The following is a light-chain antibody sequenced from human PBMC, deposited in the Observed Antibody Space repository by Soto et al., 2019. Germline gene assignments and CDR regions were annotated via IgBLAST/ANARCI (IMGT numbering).Light chain of an antibody. CDR3: QQYNNWPWT. J-gene: IGKJ1*01. CDR2: GAS. V-gene: IGKV3-15*01. Sequence: EIVLTQSPGTLSLSPGERATLSCRASETVRSNLAWYQQKPGQAPRLLIYGASTRATSFPARFSGSGSGTDFTLTISSLQSEDFAVYYCQQYNNWPWTFGQGTKVDIK. CDR1: ETVRSN.